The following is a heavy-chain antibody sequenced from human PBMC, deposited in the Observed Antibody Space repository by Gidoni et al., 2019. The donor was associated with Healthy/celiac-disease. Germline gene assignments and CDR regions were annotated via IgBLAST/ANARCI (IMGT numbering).Heavy chain of an antibody. CDR3: AKGSYYYDSSGYNGAFDI. Sequence: EVQLLESGGGLVQPGGSLRLSCAASGFTFSRYAMSWVRQAPGKGLEWVSAISGSGGSTYYADSVKGRFTISRDNSKNTLYLQMNSLRAEDTAVYYCAKGSYYYDSSGYNGAFDIWGQGTMVTVSS. V-gene: IGHV3-23*01. D-gene: IGHD3-22*01. CDR2: ISGSGGST. CDR1: GFTFSRYA. J-gene: IGHJ3*02.